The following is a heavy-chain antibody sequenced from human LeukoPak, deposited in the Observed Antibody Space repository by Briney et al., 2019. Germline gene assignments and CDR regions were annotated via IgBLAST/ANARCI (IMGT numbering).Heavy chain of an antibody. V-gene: IGHV4-39*07. CDR3: ARVGSYFGQVDY. Sequence: PSETLSLTCTVSGGSISSSSYYWGWIRQPPGKGLEWIGSIYYSGSTYYNTSLKSRVTISVDTSKNQFSLKLSSVTAADTAVYYCARVGSYFGQVDYWGQGTLVTVSS. CDR2: IYYSGST. J-gene: IGHJ4*02. D-gene: IGHD1-26*01. CDR1: GGSISSSSYY.